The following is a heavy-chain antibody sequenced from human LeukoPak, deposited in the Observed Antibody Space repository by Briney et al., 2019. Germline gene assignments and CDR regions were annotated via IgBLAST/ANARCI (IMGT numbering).Heavy chain of an antibody. D-gene: IGHD2-15*01. CDR2: IYYSGST. J-gene: IGHJ4*02. CDR3: ARVSQYCSGGSCYSGRLDY. Sequence: KPSETLSLTCTVSGGSISSYYWSWIRQPPGKGLEWIGYIYYSGSTNYNPSLKSRVTISVDTSKNQFSLKLSSVTAADTAVYYCARVSQYCSGGSCYSGRLDYWGQGTLVTVSS. V-gene: IGHV4-59*01. CDR1: GGSISSYY.